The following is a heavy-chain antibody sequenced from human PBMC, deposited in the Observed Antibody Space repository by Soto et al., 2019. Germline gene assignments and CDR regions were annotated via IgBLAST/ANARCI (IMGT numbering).Heavy chain of an antibody. D-gene: IGHD4-4*01. CDR2: ISAYNGNT. CDR1: GYTSTSYG. Sequence: SVKVSCKPSGYTSTSYGITWVRQAPGQGLEWMGWISAYNGNTNYAQKLQGRVTMTTDTSTSTAYMELRSLRSDDTDVYYCARDRDYSPDYWGQGTLVTVSS. J-gene: IGHJ4*02. CDR3: ARDRDYSPDY. V-gene: IGHV1-18*04.